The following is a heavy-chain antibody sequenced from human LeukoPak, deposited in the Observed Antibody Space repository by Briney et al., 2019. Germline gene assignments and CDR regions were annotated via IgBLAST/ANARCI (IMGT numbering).Heavy chain of an antibody. Sequence: PGGSLRLSCAASGFTFSSYAMSWVRQAPGKGLEWVSSISGSGGTTYSAESVKSQFTVSRDNSKTTLYLQMNSLRAEDAAVYYCARDMNGYSYVGYYYYYYMDVWGKGTTVTVSS. CDR1: GFTFSSYA. D-gene: IGHD5-18*01. J-gene: IGHJ6*03. V-gene: IGHV3-23*01. CDR3: ARDMNGYSYVGYYYYYYMDV. CDR2: ISGSGGTT.